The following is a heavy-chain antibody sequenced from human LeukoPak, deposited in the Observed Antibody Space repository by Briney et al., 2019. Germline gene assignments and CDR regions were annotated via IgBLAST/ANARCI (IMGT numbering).Heavy chain of an antibody. D-gene: IGHD3-22*01. Sequence: GGSLRLSCAASGFTFSTHWMNWVRQAPGKGLVWVSRIHSDGSSTSYADSVKGRFTISRVNAKNPLYLQMNSLRAEDTAVYYCAREGYYGYYFDYWGQGTLVTVSS. CDR3: AREGYYGYYFDY. V-gene: IGHV3-74*01. J-gene: IGHJ4*02. CDR2: IHSDGSST. CDR1: GFTFSTHW.